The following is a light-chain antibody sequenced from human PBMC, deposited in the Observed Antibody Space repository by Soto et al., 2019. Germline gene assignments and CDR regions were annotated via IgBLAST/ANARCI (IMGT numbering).Light chain of an antibody. CDR3: QTWGTGPWV. J-gene: IGLJ3*02. CDR1: SGHSSYA. CDR2: LNSDGSH. V-gene: IGLV4-69*01. Sequence: QLVLTQSPSASASLGASVKLTCTLSSGHSSYAIAWHQQQPEKGPRYLMKLNSDGSHSKGDGIPDRFSGSSSGAERYLTISSLQSEDEDDYYCQTWGTGPWVFGGGTKVTVL.